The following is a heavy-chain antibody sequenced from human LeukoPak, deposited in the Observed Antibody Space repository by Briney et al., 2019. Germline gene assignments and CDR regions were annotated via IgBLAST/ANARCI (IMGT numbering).Heavy chain of an antibody. V-gene: IGHV3-48*01. Sequence: PGGSLRLSCAASGFTFSSYSMNWVRQAPGKGLEWVSYISSSSSTIYYADSVKGRFTISRDNAKNSLYLQMNSLRADDTAVYYCSRGSYNSGGTSDYWGQGNLITVSS. D-gene: IGHD2-15*01. CDR2: ISSSSSTI. CDR3: SRGSYNSGGTSDY. J-gene: IGHJ4*02. CDR1: GFTFSSYS.